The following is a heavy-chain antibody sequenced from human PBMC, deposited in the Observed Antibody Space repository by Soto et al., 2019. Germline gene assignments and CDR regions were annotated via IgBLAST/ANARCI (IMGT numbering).Heavy chain of an antibody. CDR1: GGSISSGGYY. D-gene: IGHD6-19*01. CDR3: ASIGSMYSNGGNFDY. CDR2: IYYSGST. Sequence: QVQLQESGPGLVKPSQTLSLTCTVSGGSISSGGYYWSWIRQHPGQGLEWIGYIYYSGSTYYNPSLKRRGTISVDTSKNQFSLKLSSVSAADTAGYYCASIGSMYSNGGNFDYWGQGTLVTVSS. V-gene: IGHV4-31*03. J-gene: IGHJ4*02.